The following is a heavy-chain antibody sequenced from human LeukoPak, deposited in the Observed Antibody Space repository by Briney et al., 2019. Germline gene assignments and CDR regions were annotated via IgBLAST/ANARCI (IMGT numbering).Heavy chain of an antibody. J-gene: IGHJ5*02. CDR1: GFTFSSYW. CDR3: ARAGPFTIFGVVNAFDP. V-gene: IGHV3-74*01. Sequence: PGGSLRLSCAASGFTFSSYWMHWVRQAPGKGLVWVSRINTDGSSTSYADSVKGRFTISRDNAKNTLYLQMNSLRAEDTAVYYCARAGPFTIFGVVNAFDPWGQGTLVTVSS. CDR2: INTDGSST. D-gene: IGHD3-3*01.